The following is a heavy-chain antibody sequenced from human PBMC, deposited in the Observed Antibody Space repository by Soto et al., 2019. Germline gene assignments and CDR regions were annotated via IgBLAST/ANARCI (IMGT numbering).Heavy chain of an antibody. D-gene: IGHD3-3*01. CDR2: ISGSGGST. J-gene: IGHJ6*02. V-gene: IGHV3-23*01. CDR3: AKSPPGGDDFWSGVGGYYYYYGMDV. Sequence: GGSLRLSCAASGFTFSSYAMSWVRQAPGKGLEWVSAISGSGGSTYYADSVKGRFTISRDNSKNTPYLQMNSLRAEDTAVYYCAKSPPGGDDFWSGVGGYYYYYGMDVWGQGTTVTVSS. CDR1: GFTFSSYA.